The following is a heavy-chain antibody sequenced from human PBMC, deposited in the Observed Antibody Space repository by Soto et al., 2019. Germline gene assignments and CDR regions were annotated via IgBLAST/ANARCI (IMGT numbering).Heavy chain of an antibody. Sequence: QVQLQESGPGLVKPSQTLSLTCTVSGGSISSGGYYWSWIRQHPGKGLEWIGYIYYSGSTYYNPSLKSRVTISVDTSKNQFSLKLSSVTAADTAVYYCAREWRSPGHYYYYMDVWGKGTTVTVSS. V-gene: IGHV4-31*03. CDR2: IYYSGST. CDR1: GGSISSGGYY. CDR3: AREWRSPGHYYYYMDV. J-gene: IGHJ6*03. D-gene: IGHD2-8*02.